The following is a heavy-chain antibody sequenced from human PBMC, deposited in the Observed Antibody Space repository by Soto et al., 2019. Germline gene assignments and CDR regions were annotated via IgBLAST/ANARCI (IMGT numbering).Heavy chain of an antibody. CDR3: ARDHDPAKAMVTSWH. Sequence: HPGGSLRLSCAASGFTFSSYWMSWVRQAPGKGLEWVANIKQDGSEKYYVDSVKGRFTISRDNAKNSLYLQMNSLRAEDTSVYYFARDHDPAKAMVTSWHWGQGT. V-gene: IGHV3-7*01. CDR2: IKQDGSEK. CDR1: GFTFSSYW. D-gene: IGHD5-18*01. J-gene: IGHJ4*02.